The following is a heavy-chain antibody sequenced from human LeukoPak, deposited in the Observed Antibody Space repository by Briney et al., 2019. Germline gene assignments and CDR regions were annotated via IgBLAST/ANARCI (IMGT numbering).Heavy chain of an antibody. CDR3: AKWGPYDILTGRIN. CDR2: IKPDESEK. J-gene: IGHJ4*02. V-gene: IGHV3-7*03. Sequence: GGSLRLSCAASGFTFSNYCMTWVRQAPGKGLEWVANIKPDESEKYYVGSVKGRFTISRDNAKNSLYLQMNSLRAEDTAVYYCAKWGPYDILTGRINWGQGTLVTVSS. CDR1: GFTFSNYC. D-gene: IGHD3-9*01.